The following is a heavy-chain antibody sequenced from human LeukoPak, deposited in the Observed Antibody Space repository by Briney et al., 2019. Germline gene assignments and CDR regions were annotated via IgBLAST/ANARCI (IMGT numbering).Heavy chain of an antibody. CDR2: INPNGGNT. D-gene: IGHD3-3*01. CDR3: ARERKITTFGVACDH. CDR1: GYTFTGYY. V-gene: IGHV1-2*06. Sequence: ASVKVSCKASGYTFTGYYIHWVRQAPGQGLEWMGRINPNGGNTNYAQKFQGRVTMTSDTSISTAYMELSSLRSDDTAVYYCARERKITTFGVACDHWGQGTLVTVSS. J-gene: IGHJ4*02.